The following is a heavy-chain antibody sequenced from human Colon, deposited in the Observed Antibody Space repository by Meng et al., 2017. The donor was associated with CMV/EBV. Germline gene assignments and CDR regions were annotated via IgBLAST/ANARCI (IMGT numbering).Heavy chain of an antibody. D-gene: IGHD2-8*02. CDR2: INPNTGGT. J-gene: IGHJ5*02. CDR1: GYSFTDYF. V-gene: IGHV1-2*02. CDR3: ARGIPLAYCTATDCNPNWFDP. Sequence: ASVKVSCKASGYSFTDYFIHWVRQAPGQGPEWMGWINPNTGGTKYAQKFEGRVIMTGDTSISTAYLDLSRLRSDDTSVYCCARGIPLAYCTATDCNPNWFDPWGQGTQVTVSS.